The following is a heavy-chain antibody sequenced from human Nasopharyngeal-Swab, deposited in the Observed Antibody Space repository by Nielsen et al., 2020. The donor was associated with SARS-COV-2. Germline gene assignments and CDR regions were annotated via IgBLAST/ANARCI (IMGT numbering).Heavy chain of an antibody. CDR2: INHSGST. J-gene: IGHJ4*02. CDR1: GGSFSGYY. CDR3: ARGRELYYYDSSGYYYFDY. D-gene: IGHD3-22*01. Sequence: SETLSLTCAVYGGSFSGYYWSWIRQPPGKGLEWIGEINHSGSTNYNPSLKSRVTISVDTSKNQISLKLSSVTAADTAVFYCARGRELYYYDSSGYYYFDYWGQGTLVTVSS. V-gene: IGHV4-34*01.